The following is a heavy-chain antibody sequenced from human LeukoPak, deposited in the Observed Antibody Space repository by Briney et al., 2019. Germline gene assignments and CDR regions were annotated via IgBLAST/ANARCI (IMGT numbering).Heavy chain of an antibody. J-gene: IGHJ6*02. CDR3: ARDLPAADLSSNYYYYYGMDV. V-gene: IGHV1-18*01. D-gene: IGHD6-13*01. CDR1: GHTFTSYG. Sequence: GASVKVSCKASGHTFTSYGISWVRQAPGQGLEWMGWISAYNGNTNYAQKLQGRVTMTTDTSTSTAYMELRSLRSDDTAVYYCARDLPAADLSSNYYYYYGMDVWGQGTTVTVSS. CDR2: ISAYNGNT.